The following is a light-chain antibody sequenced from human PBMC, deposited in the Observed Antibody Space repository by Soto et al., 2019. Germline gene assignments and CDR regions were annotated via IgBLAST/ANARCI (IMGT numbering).Light chain of an antibody. CDR1: SSNIGSNT. J-gene: IGLJ1*01. V-gene: IGLV2-14*01. CDR2: EVS. CDR3: SSYTTSRTYV. Sequence: QSVLTQPPSASGTPGQRVTISCSGSSSNIGSNTVNWYQQHPGKAPKLLIYEVSNRPSGVSNRFSGSKSGNTASLTISGLQAEDEADYYCSSYTTSRTYVFGTGTKVTVL.